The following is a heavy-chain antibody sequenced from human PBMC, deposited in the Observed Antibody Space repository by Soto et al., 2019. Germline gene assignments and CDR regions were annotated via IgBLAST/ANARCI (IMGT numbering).Heavy chain of an antibody. CDR1: GYTFTSYD. CDR3: ATRRTTIFGVGNFDY. V-gene: IGHV1-24*01. Sequence: GASVKVSCKASGYTFTSYDINWVRQDPGKGLEWMGGFDPEDGETIYAQKFQGRVTMTEDTSTDTAYMELSSLRSEDTAVYYCATRRTTIFGVGNFDYWGQGTLVTVSS. D-gene: IGHD3-3*01. J-gene: IGHJ4*02. CDR2: FDPEDGET.